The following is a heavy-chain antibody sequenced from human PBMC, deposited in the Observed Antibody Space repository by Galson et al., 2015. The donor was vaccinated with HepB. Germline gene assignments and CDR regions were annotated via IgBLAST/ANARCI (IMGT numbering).Heavy chain of an antibody. V-gene: IGHV3-66*02. CDR1: GFTVTSNY. D-gene: IGHD3-3*01. CDR2: MNSGGNA. CDR3: ARGSGYIIDD. J-gene: IGHJ4*02. Sequence: SLRLSCAASGFTVTSNYIHWVRQAPGKGLEWVSVMNSGGNAYYADSVKGRSTISRDSSKDTLYLQMNSLRTEDTAVYYCARGSGYIIDDWGQGTLVAVSS.